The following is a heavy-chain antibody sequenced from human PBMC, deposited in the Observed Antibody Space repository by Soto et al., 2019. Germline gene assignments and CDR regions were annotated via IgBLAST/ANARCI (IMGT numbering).Heavy chain of an antibody. V-gene: IGHV4-59*08. CDR2: IYYSGST. CDR3: ARHPAETTVIHYYMDV. Sequence: SETLSLTCTVSGGSISSYYWSWIRQPPGKGLEWIGYIYYSGSTNYNPSLKSRVTISVDTSKNQFSLKLSSVTAADTAVYYCARHPAETTVIHYYMDVWGKGTTVTVSS. D-gene: IGHD4-17*01. J-gene: IGHJ6*03. CDR1: GGSISSYY.